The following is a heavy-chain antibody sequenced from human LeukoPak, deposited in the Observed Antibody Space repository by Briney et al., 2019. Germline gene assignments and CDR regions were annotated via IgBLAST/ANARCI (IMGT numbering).Heavy chain of an antibody. CDR1: GYTFTSYD. D-gene: IGHD6-19*01. J-gene: IGHJ4*02. V-gene: IGHV1-8*01. CDR2: MNPNSGNT. Sequence: ASVKVSCKASGYTFTSYDINWVRQATGQGFEWMGWMNPNSGNTGYAQKFQGRVTMTRNTSISTAYMELSSLRSEDTAVYYCARGGPVAGSIVVGDYWGQGTLVTVSS. CDR3: ARGGPVAGSIVVGDY.